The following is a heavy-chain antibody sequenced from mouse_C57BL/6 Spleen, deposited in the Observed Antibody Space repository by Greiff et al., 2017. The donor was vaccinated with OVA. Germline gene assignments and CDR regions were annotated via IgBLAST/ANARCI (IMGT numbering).Heavy chain of an antibody. V-gene: IGHV1-42*01. Sequence: VQLKQSGPELVKPGASVKISCKASGYSFTGYYMNWVKQSPEKSLEWIGEINPSTGGTTYNQKFKATATLTVDKSSSTAYMQLKSLTSEDSAVYYCARQLTGAFDYWGQGTTLTVAS. D-gene: IGHD4-1*01. J-gene: IGHJ2*01. CDR2: INPSTGGT. CDR3: ARQLTGAFDY. CDR1: GYSFTGYY.